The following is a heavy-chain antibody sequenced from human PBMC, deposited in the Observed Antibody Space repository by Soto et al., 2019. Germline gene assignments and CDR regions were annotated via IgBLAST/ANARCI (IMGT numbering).Heavy chain of an antibody. CDR2: ISYDGSNK. CDR1: GFTFSSYG. Sequence: PGGSLRLSCAASGFTFSSYGMHWVRQAPGKGLEWVAVISYDGSNKYYADSVTGRCTISRDNSKNTLYLQMSSLRAEDTAVYYCAKDGPYCTNGVCYTYGMDVWGQGTTVTGS. D-gene: IGHD2-8*01. V-gene: IGHV3-30*18. J-gene: IGHJ6*02. CDR3: AKDGPYCTNGVCYTYGMDV.